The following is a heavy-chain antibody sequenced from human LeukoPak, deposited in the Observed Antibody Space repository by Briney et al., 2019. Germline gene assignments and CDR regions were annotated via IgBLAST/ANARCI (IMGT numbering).Heavy chain of an antibody. D-gene: IGHD1-14*01. CDR2: IYYSGST. J-gene: IGHJ4*02. CDR3: ARAPEALSHGLLDY. Sequence: SETLSLTCTVSGGSIGSGGYYWSWIRQHPGKGLEWIGYIYYSGSTYYNPSLKSRVTISVDTSKNQFSLKLSSVTAADTAVYYCARAPEALSHGLLDYWGQGTLVTVSS. CDR1: GGSIGSGGYY. V-gene: IGHV4-31*03.